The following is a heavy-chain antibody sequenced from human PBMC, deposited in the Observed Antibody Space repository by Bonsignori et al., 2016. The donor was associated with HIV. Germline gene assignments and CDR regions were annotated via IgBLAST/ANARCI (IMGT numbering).Heavy chain of an antibody. J-gene: IGHJ4*02. V-gene: IGHV3-21*01. CDR3: ASGSGQQLVLRMAY. Sequence: WIRQPPGKGLEWVSSIIGRNDYTFYADSVKGRFTISRDDTNDSLYLQMNSLRVEDTAVYYCASGSGQQLVLRMAYWGQGTLVTVSS. D-gene: IGHD6-13*01. CDR2: IIGRNDYT.